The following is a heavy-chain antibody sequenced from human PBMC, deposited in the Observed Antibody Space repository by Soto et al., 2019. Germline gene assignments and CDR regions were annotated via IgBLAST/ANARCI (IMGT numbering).Heavy chain of an antibody. Sequence: QVQLQEPGPGLVKPSQTLSLTCTVSGGSISSGDYYWSWIRQHPGKGLECIGYIYYSGSTYYNPSLKSRVTMSVDTSDNQFSLKRSSVTAADTAVYYCARYGSGTYYPTTFDYWGQGTLVTVSS. CDR2: IYYSGST. V-gene: IGHV4-31*03. CDR3: ARYGSGTYYPTTFDY. CDR1: GGSISSGDYY. J-gene: IGHJ4*02. D-gene: IGHD3-10*01.